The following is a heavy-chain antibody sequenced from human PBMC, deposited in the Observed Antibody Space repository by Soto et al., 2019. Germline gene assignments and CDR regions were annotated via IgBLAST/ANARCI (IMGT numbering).Heavy chain of an antibody. J-gene: IGHJ6*02. CDR1: GGSISSSSYY. Sequence: SETLSLTCTVSGGSISSSSYYWGWIRQPPGKGLEWIGSIYYSGSTYYNPFLKSRVTISVDTSKNQFSLKLSSVTAADTAVYYCARFDSSGWTAGYYYYGMDVWGQGTTVTVSS. V-gene: IGHV4-39*01. CDR3: ARFDSSGWTAGYYYYGMDV. CDR2: IYYSGST. D-gene: IGHD6-19*01.